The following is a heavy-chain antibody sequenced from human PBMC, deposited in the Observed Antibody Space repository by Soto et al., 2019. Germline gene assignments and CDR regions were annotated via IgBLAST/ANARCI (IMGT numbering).Heavy chain of an antibody. D-gene: IGHD3-10*01. CDR1: GGSISSYY. J-gene: IGHJ4*02. V-gene: IGHV4-4*07. Sequence: SETLSLTCTVSGGSISSYYWSWIRQPAGKGLEWIGRIYTSGSTNYNPSRKSRVTMSVDTSKIQCSLRLSSVTAADTAVYYCARGPFITIKAGPFDYWGQGSLVTVSS. CDR2: IYTSGST. CDR3: ARGPFITIKAGPFDY.